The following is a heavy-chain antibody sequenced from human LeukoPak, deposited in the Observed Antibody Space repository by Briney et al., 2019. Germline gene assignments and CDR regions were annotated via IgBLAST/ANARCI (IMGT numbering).Heavy chain of an antibody. CDR2: INPNSGDT. V-gene: IGHV1-2*06. CDR1: GYTFTDYY. CDR3: ARDRHNWNSNMFDY. D-gene: IGHD1-20*01. Sequence: GASVKVSCKASGYTFTDYYMYWVRQAPGQGLEWMGRINPNSGDTFYAQKFQGRVTMTRDTSISTAYMEVDTLRSDDTAVFYCARDRHNWNSNMFDYWGQGTLVTVSS. J-gene: IGHJ4*02.